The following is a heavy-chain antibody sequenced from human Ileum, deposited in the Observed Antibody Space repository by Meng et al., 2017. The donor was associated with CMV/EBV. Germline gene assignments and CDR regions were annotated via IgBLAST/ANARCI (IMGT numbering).Heavy chain of an antibody. Sequence: QVPLVQSGTEVKKPGASVKVSCKASGYTFTSYGISWVRQAPGQGLEWMGWITAYNGNRDYAQKFQGRVTMTTDKATSTAYMELTSLRSDDTAVYYCARDPRYGSGWSPPGNWFDPWGQGTLVTVSS. V-gene: IGHV1-18*01. J-gene: IGHJ5*02. CDR2: ITAYNGNR. CDR3: ARDPRYGSGWSPPGNWFDP. CDR1: GYTFTSYG. D-gene: IGHD6-19*01.